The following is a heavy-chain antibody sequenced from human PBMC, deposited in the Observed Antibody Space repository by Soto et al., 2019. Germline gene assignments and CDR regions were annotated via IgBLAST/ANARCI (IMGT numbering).Heavy chain of an antibody. J-gene: IGHJ4*02. CDR2: IYHSGST. CDR3: ARDRFVVITGGRYFDY. CDR1: GGSISSSNW. D-gene: IGHD3-22*01. Sequence: SETLSLTCAVSGGSISSSNWWSWVRQPPGKGLEWIGEIYHSGSTNYNPSLKSRVTLSVDKSKNQFSLKLSSVTAADTAVYYCARDRFVVITGGRYFDYWGQGTLVTVSS. V-gene: IGHV4-4*02.